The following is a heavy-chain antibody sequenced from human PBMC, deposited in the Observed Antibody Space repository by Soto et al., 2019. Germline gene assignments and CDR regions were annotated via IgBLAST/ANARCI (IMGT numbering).Heavy chain of an antibody. CDR2: ISHSGTV. J-gene: IGHJ4*02. D-gene: IGHD3-10*01. Sequence: QVRLQESGPGLVKPSETVSLTCDVSSVSITSSNWWTWVRQPPGKGLEWIGKISHSGTVNYNATLMSRVIISVDKTKNQLSLKLMSVTAADTAVYYCARDYGGFDYWGQGILVTVSS. CDR1: SVSITSSNW. V-gene: IGHV4-4*02. CDR3: ARDYGGFDY.